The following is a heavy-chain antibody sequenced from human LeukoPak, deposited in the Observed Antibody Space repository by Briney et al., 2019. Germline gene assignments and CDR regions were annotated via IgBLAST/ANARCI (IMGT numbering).Heavy chain of an antibody. CDR3: AELGITMIGGV. D-gene: IGHD3-10*02. Sequence: GGSLRLSCAASGFTFDDYGMSWVRQVPGKGLEWVSYISSSGSTIYYADSVKGRFTISRDNAKNSLYLQMNSLRAEDTAVYYCAELGITMIGGVWGKGTAVTVSS. CDR2: ISSSGSTI. V-gene: IGHV3-48*03. CDR1: GFTFDDYG. J-gene: IGHJ6*03.